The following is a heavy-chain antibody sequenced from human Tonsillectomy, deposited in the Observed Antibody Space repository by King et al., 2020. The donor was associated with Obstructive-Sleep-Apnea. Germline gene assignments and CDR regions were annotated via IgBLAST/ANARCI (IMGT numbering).Heavy chain of an antibody. J-gene: IGHJ3*01. CDR2: IFPGDSDT. V-gene: IGHV5-51*01. CDR3: VRQVEGFDV. Sequence: QLVQSGAEVKKPGASLRISCEASGYIFVNYWIAWVRQMPGKGLEWMGLIFPGDSDTKYNPPFQGQVIFSVDKSISTVYLQWTSLEASDTAMYYCVRQVEGFDVWGQGTNVTV. CDR1: GYIFVNYW.